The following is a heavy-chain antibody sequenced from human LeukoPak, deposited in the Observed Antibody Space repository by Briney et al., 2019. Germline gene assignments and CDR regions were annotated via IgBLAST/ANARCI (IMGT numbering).Heavy chain of an antibody. CDR3: ATEYCGGDCSDAFDI. V-gene: IGHV3-53*04. D-gene: IGHD2-21*02. CDR1: GFTVSSNY. CDR2: IYSGGST. J-gene: IGHJ3*02. Sequence: GSLRLSCAASGFTVSSNYMSWVRQAPGKGLEWVSVIYSGGSTYYADSVKGRFTISRHNSKNTLYLQMNSLRAEDTAVYYCATEYCGGDCSDAFDIWGQGTMVTVSS.